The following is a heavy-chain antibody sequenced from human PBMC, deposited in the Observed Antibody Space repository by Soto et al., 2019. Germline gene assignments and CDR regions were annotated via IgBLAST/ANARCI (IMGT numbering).Heavy chain of an antibody. J-gene: IGHJ4*02. CDR2: ISGSGGST. CDR1: GFTFSSYA. V-gene: IGHV3-23*01. CDR3: AKGPADPLYYEFWSGYYSY. D-gene: IGHD3-3*01. Sequence: GGSLRLSCAASGFTFSSYAMSWVRQAPGKGLEWVSAISGSGGSTYYADSVKGRFTISRDNSKNTLYLQMNSLRAEDTAVYYCAKGPADPLYYEFWSGYYSYWGQGTLVTVSS.